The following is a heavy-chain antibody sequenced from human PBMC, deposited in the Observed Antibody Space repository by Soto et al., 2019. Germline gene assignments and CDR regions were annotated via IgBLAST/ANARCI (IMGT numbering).Heavy chain of an antibody. CDR2: IYSGGST. CDR1: GFTVSSNF. V-gene: IGHV3-66*01. CDR3: ASRRNPYGAYDY. Sequence: GGSLRLSCAASGFTVSSNFMSWVRQAPGKGLERVSIIYSGGSTYYADSVKGRFTISRDNSENTLYLQMNSLRVDDTAVYYCASRRNPYGAYDYWGQGTLVTVSS. J-gene: IGHJ4*02. D-gene: IGHD4-17*01.